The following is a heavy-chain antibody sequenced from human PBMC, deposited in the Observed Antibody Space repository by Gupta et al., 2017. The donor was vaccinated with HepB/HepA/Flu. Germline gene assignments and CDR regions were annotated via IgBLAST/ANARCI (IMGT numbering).Heavy chain of an antibody. V-gene: IGHV3-23*01. CDR3: VRGMGSSGWYVFAFDI. J-gene: IGHJ3*02. CDR1: GFTFSSYA. Sequence: EVQLLESGGGLVQPGGSLRLSCAASGFTFSSYAMSWVRQAPGKGLEWVSAISGSGGSTYYADSVKGRFTISRDNSKNTLYLQMNSLRAEDTAVYYCVRGMGSSGWYVFAFDIWGQGTMVTVSS. CDR2: ISGSGGST. D-gene: IGHD6-19*01.